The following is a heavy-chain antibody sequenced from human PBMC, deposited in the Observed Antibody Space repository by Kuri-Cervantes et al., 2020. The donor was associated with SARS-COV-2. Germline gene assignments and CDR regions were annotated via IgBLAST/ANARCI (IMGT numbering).Heavy chain of an antibody. J-gene: IGHJ4*02. CDR3: ARTGSGSYYSIDY. D-gene: IGHD3-10*01. Sequence: GSLRLSCTVSGGSISSRSYYWGWIRQPPGKGLEWIGSIYYSGSTYYNPSLKSRVTISVDTSKNQFSLKLSSVTAADTAVYYCARTGSGSYYSIDYWGQGTLVTVSS. V-gene: IGHV4-39*01. CDR2: IYYSGST. CDR1: GGSISSRSYY.